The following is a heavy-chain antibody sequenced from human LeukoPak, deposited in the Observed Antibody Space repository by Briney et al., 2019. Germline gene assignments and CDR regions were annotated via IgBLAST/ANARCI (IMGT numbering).Heavy chain of an antibody. Sequence: GGSLRLSCAASGFTFSSYSMNWVRQAPGKGLEWVSYISSSSSTIYYADSVKGRFTISRDNAKNSLYLQMNSLRAEDTAVYYCARDPVSVAAAGTNYWGQGTLVTVSS. D-gene: IGHD6-13*01. J-gene: IGHJ4*02. CDR1: GFTFSSYS. V-gene: IGHV3-48*04. CDR3: ARDPVSVAAAGTNY. CDR2: ISSSSSTI.